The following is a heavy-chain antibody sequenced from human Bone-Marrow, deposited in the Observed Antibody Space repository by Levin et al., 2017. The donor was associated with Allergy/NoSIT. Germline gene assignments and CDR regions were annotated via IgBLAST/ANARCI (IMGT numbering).Heavy chain of an antibody. D-gene: IGHD3-22*01. CDR2: IYWHDDK. Sequence: ESGPTLVKPTQTLTLTCIFSGFSLSTSGVGVGWIRQPPGKALEWLALIYWHDDKVYSPSLKTRLTVTKDTSENQVVLTMTNMGPVDTATYYCARSRYYYDTSAGLNWFDPWGQGTLVSVSS. J-gene: IGHJ5*02. CDR1: GFSLSTSGVG. CDR3: ARSRYYYDTSAGLNWFDP. V-gene: IGHV2-5*01.